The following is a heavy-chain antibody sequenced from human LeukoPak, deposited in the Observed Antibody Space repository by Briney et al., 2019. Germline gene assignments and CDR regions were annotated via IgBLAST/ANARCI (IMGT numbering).Heavy chain of an antibody. D-gene: IGHD4-17*01. Sequence: SGGSLRLSCAASGFTFSSYWMHWVRQAPGKGLEWVSAISGSGGSTYYADSVKGRFTISRDNSKNTLYLQMNSLRAEDTAVYYCAKDPSPYGDYVRFDYWGQGTLVTVSS. J-gene: IGHJ4*02. CDR3: AKDPSPYGDYVRFDY. CDR2: ISGSGGST. V-gene: IGHV3-23*01. CDR1: GFTFSSYW.